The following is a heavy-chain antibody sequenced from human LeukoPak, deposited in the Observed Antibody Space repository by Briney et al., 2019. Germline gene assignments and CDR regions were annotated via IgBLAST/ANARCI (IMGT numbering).Heavy chain of an antibody. D-gene: IGHD6-6*01. Sequence: SETLSLTCTVSGGTINSGYWSWIRQPPGRGLEWIGYIYYSGSTNYNPSLKTRVTMSLDTSKNQVSLKLTSVTAADTAVYYCAREYTTSSTAFDIWGQGTMVTVSS. V-gene: IGHV4-59*12. CDR1: GGTINSGY. CDR3: AREYTTSSTAFDI. J-gene: IGHJ3*02. CDR2: IYYSGST.